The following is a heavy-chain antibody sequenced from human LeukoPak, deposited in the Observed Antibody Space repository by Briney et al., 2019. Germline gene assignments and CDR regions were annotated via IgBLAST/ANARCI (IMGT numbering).Heavy chain of an antibody. Sequence: ASVKVSCKASGYTFTSYGISWVRQAPGQGLEWMGWISAHNGNINYAQKLQGRVTMTKDTSTNTAYMELRSLTSDDTAVYYCARDGYFDCWGQGTLVTVSS. CDR3: ARDGYFDC. CDR1: GYTFTSYG. CDR2: ISAHNGNI. V-gene: IGHV1-18*04. J-gene: IGHJ4*02.